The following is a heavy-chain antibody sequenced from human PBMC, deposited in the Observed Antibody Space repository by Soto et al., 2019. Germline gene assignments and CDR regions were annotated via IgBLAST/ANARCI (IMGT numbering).Heavy chain of an antibody. J-gene: IGHJ4*02. V-gene: IGHV3-30-3*01. D-gene: IGHD3-10*01. Sequence: ESGGGVVQPGRSLRLSCAASGFTFSSYAMHWVRQAPGKGLEWVAVISYDGSNKYYADSVKGRFTISRDNSKNTLYLQMNSLRAEDTAVYYCARGDYYGSGSYYKSPFDYWGQGTLVTVSS. CDR2: ISYDGSNK. CDR3: ARGDYYGSGSYYKSPFDY. CDR1: GFTFSSYA.